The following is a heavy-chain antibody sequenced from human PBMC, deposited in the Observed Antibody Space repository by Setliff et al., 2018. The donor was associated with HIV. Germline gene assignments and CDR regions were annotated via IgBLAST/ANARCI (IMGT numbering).Heavy chain of an antibody. CDR1: GYTLTTFG. D-gene: IGHD1-26*01. CDR2: INTETGNP. J-gene: IGHJ4*02. V-gene: IGHV7-4-1*02. Sequence: ASVKVSCKASGYTLTTFGISWVRQVPGQGLEWMGWINTETGNPMYAQGFKGRFVFSLDTSVSTAYLQISTLKTEDTAIYYCARVGSYWSTFDYWSQGALVTVSS. CDR3: ARVGSYWSTFDY.